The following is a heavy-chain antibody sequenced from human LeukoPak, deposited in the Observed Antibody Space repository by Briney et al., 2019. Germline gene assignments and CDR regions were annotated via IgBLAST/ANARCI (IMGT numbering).Heavy chain of an antibody. V-gene: IGHV3-21*01. D-gene: IGHD3-22*01. Sequence: GGSLRLSCAASGFTFTIYTMNWVRQAPGKGLEWVSSIIGSSSYIYYSDSVKGRFTISRDNAKNSLYLQMSSLRAEDTAVYYCARAYFYDSSATPDYWGQGTLVTVSS. J-gene: IGHJ4*02. CDR3: ARAYFYDSSATPDY. CDR2: IIGSSSYI. CDR1: GFTFTIYT.